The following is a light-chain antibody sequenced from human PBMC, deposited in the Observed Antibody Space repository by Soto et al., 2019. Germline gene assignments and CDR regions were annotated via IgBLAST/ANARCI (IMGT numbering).Light chain of an antibody. Sequence: EIVLTQTPGTLVLSRGERATLCXRVSHSVNSSYLAWYQQKPGXPPSLXXDCXSSMATGSPDRLSGSGSGTDFTLTISRLEPEDFAVYYCQQYGSSTSTFGQGTRLEIK. CDR3: QQYGSSTST. J-gene: IGKJ5*01. V-gene: IGKV3-20*01. CDR1: HSVNSSY. CDR2: CXS.